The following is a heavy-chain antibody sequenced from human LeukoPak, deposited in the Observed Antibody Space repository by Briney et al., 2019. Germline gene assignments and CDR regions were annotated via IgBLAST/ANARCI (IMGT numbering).Heavy chain of an antibody. CDR3: AKAVGGSGSYYSPFDY. CDR1: GFTFSSYG. Sequence: PGGSLRLSCAASGFTFSSYGMHWVRQAPGKGLEWVEFIRYDGSNKYYADSVKGRFTISRDNSKNTLYLQMNSLRAEDTAVYYCAKAVGGSGSYYSPFDYWGQGTLVTVSS. V-gene: IGHV3-30*02. CDR2: IRYDGSNK. D-gene: IGHD3-10*01. J-gene: IGHJ4*02.